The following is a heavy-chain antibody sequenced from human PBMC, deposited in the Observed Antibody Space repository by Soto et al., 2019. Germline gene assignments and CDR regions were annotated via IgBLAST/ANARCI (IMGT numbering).Heavy chain of an antibody. V-gene: IGHV3-33*01. D-gene: IGHD1-7*01. CDR2: IWYDGSNK. J-gene: IGHJ6*03. Sequence: QVQLVESGGGVVQPGRSLRLSCAASGFTFSSYGMHWVRQAPGKGLEWVAVIWYDGSNKYYADSVKGRFTISRDNSKNTLYLQMNSLRAEDTAVYYCARDPSFTFKELALRHMDVWGKGTTVTVSS. CDR3: ARDPSFTFKELALRHMDV. CDR1: GFTFSSYG.